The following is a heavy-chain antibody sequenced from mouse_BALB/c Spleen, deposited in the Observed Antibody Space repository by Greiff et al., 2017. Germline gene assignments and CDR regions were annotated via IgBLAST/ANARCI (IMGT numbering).Heavy chain of an antibody. CDR2: INPSNGGT. CDR3: AYYRFLYYAMDY. D-gene: IGHD2-14*01. CDR1: GYTFTSYY. V-gene: IGHV1S81*02. J-gene: IGHJ4*01. Sequence: QVQLQQSGAELVKPGASVKLSCKASGYTFTSYYMYWVKQRPGQGLEWIGEINPSNGGTNFNEKFKSKATLTVDKSSSTAYMQLSSLTSEDSAVYYCAYYRFLYYAMDYWGQGTSVTVSS.